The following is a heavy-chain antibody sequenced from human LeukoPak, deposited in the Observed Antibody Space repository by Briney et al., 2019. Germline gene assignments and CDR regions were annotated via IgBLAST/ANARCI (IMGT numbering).Heavy chain of an antibody. Sequence: ASVKVSCKASGYTITSYDINWVRQATGQGLEWMGWMNPNSGNTGYAQKFQGRVTMTRNTSISTAYMELSSLRSEDSAVYYCARGMTYSNSGWFDPWGQGTLVTVSS. D-gene: IGHD6-6*01. V-gene: IGHV1-8*01. CDR2: MNPNSGNT. J-gene: IGHJ5*02. CDR3: ARGMTYSNSGWFDP. CDR1: GYTITSYD.